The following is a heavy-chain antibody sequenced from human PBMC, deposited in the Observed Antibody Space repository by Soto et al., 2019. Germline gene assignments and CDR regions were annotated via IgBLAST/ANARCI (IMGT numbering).Heavy chain of an antibody. Sequence: QVQLVESGGGVVQPGRSLRLSCAASGFTFSSYGMHWVRQAPGKGLEWVAVISYDGSNKYYADSVKGRFTISRDNSKNTLYLQMNSLRAEDTAVYYCAKDNAKRGYRGYFDYWGQGTLVTVSS. V-gene: IGHV3-30*18. D-gene: IGHD5-18*01. CDR1: GFTFSSYG. CDR3: AKDNAKRGYRGYFDY. CDR2: ISYDGSNK. J-gene: IGHJ4*02.